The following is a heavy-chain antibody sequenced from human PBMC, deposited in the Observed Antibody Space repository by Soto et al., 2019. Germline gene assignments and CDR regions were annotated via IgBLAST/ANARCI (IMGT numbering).Heavy chain of an antibody. CDR1: GYTFTSYD. CDR2: MNPNSGNT. D-gene: IGHD3-22*01. J-gene: IGHJ3*02. Sequence: ASVKVSCKASGYTFTSYDINWVRQATGQGLEWMGWMNPNSGNTDYAQKFQGRVTMTRNTSISTAYMELSSLRSEDTAVYYCARGVVISDAFDIWGQGTMVTVSS. V-gene: IGHV1-8*01. CDR3: ARGVVISDAFDI.